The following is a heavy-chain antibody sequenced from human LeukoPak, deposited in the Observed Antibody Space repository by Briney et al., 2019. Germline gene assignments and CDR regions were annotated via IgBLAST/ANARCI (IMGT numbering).Heavy chain of an antibody. CDR3: ARDSYYSQRQGDY. D-gene: IGHD1-26*01. CDR2: IKQDGSEK. Sequence: PGGSLRLSCAASGFTFSSYWMSWVRQAPGKGLEWVANIKQDGSEKYYVDSVKGRFTISRDNAKNSLYLQMNSLRAEDTAVYYCARDSYYSQRQGDYWGQGTLVTVSS. CDR1: GFTFSSYW. V-gene: IGHV3-7*01. J-gene: IGHJ4*02.